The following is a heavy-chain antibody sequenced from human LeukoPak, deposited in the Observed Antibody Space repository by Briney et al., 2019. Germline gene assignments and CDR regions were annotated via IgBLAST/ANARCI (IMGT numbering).Heavy chain of an antibody. CDR3: ARYNNNWRGIDY. CDR2: ISGSGGNT. CDR1: GFTFSSYG. J-gene: IGHJ4*02. Sequence: GGSLRLSCAASGFTFSSYGMNWVRQAPGKGLEWVSAISGSGGNTYYADSVKGRFTISRDNSKNTLYLQMNSLRAEDTAVYYCARYNNNWRGIDYWGQGTLVTVSS. V-gene: IGHV3-23*01. D-gene: IGHD1-1*01.